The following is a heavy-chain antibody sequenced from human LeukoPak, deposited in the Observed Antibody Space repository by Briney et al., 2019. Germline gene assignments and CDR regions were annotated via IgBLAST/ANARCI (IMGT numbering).Heavy chain of an antibody. CDR3: ARVGDGHSVNYLDS. CDR2: ISSGASTI. V-gene: IGHV3-48*02. J-gene: IGHJ4*02. D-gene: IGHD5-24*01. Sequence: PGGSLRLSCAASGFTFSSYGMTWVRQAPGKGLEWVSYISSGASTIYYADSVMGRFTVSRDNANHSLYLQMNSLRDEDTAMFCCARVGDGHSVNYLDSWGQGTLVTVSS. CDR1: GFTFSSYG.